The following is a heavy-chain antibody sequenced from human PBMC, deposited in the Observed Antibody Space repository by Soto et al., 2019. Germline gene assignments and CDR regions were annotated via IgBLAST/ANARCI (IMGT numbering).Heavy chain of an antibody. Sequence: PGESLKISCKGSGYSFTSYCIGWVRQMPGKGLEWMGIIYPGDSDTRYSPSFQGQVTISADKSISTAYLQWSSLKASDTAMYYCARLNSYGDYPYYYGMDVWGQGTTVTVS. CDR1: GYSFTSYC. CDR2: IYPGDSDT. CDR3: ARLNSYGDYPYYYGMDV. V-gene: IGHV5-51*01. J-gene: IGHJ6*02. D-gene: IGHD4-17*01.